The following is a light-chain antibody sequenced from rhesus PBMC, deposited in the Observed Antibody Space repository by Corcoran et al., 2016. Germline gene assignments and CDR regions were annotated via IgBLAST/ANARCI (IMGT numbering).Light chain of an antibody. CDR2: VAT. V-gene: IGKV1-18*01. CDR1: QGMSSW. Sequence: DIQMTQSPSSLSASVGDKVTITCRARQGMSSWLAWYQQKPGKAPKLLTYVATSLQSGAPSRFSGRGSGTDYTLPISSLQPEDFATYYCQQGYNTPYSFGQGTKVEIK. J-gene: IGKJ2*01. CDR3: QQGYNTPYS.